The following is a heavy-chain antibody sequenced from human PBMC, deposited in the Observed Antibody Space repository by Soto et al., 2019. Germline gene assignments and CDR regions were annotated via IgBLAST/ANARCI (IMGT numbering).Heavy chain of an antibody. CDR2: IYYSGST. J-gene: IGHJ4*02. Sequence: QMQLQESGPGLVKPSETLSLTCTVSGGSIRSYYWSWIRQPPGKGLEWIGNIYYSGSTNYNPSLKRRVTISVATSKNHFSLKLSSVTPAATAVYDCARTYGDCFDYWCQGTLVTVSS. D-gene: IGHD4-17*01. CDR1: GGSIRSYY. CDR3: ARTYGDCFDY. V-gene: IGHV4-59*01.